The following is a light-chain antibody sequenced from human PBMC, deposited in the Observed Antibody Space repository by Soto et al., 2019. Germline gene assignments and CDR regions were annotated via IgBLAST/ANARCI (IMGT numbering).Light chain of an antibody. CDR1: MRDIGAYNL. CDR2: EVR. V-gene: IGLV2-14*01. Sequence: QSALTQPASVSGSPGQSITIFCAGTMRDIGAYNLVSWYQQHPGRAPQLIIYEVRNRPSGSSFRFSGSKSGNTASLTISGLLAEDEADYYCSSFTSRSSLIFGGGTKVTVL. J-gene: IGLJ2*01. CDR3: SSFTSRSSLI.